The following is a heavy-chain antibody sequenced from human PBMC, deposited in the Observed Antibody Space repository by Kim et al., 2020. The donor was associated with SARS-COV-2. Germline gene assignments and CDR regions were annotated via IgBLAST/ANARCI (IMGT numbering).Heavy chain of an antibody. CDR3: ARGRLKNYYDSSGYYLHYFDY. J-gene: IGHJ4*02. CDR1: GGSFSGYY. V-gene: IGHV4-34*01. D-gene: IGHD3-22*01. CDR2: INHSGST. Sequence: SETLSLTCAVYGGSFSGYYWSWIRQPPGKGLEWIGEINHSGSTNYNPSLKSRVTISVDTSKNQFSLKLSSVTAADTAVYYCARGRLKNYYDSSGYYLHYFDYWGQGTLVTVSS.